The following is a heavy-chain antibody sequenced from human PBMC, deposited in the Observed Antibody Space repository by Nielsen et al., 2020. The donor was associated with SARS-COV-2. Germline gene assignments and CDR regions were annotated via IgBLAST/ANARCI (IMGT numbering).Heavy chain of an antibody. CDR2: IYYSGST. D-gene: IGHD3-10*01. V-gene: IGHV4-59*01. J-gene: IGHJ6*02. CDR1: GGSIGSYY. CDR3: ARDYYYGSGSHPGMDV. Sequence: SETLSLTCTVSGGSIGSYYWSWIRQPPGKGLEWIGYIYYSGSTNYNPSLKSRVTISVDTSKNQFSLKLSSVTAADTAVYYCARDYYYGSGSHPGMDVWGQGTTVTVSS.